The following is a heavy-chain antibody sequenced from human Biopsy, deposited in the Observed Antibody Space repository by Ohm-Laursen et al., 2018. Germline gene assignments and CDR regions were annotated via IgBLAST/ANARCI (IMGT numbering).Heavy chain of an antibody. Sequence: SETLSLTCSVSGGSISSDYWSWIRQPPRKGLEWIGYISSRGSTNYNPSLRGRVTITVDTSKNQFSLKLSSVTAADTAVYYCARDRFDLLTPNWFDPWGQGTLVTVSS. D-gene: IGHD3-9*01. CDR3: ARDRFDLLTPNWFDP. CDR2: ISSRGST. CDR1: GGSISSDY. V-gene: IGHV4-4*08. J-gene: IGHJ5*02.